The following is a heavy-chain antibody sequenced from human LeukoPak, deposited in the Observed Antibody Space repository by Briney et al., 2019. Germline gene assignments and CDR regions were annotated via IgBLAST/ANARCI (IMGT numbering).Heavy chain of an antibody. CDR1: GFTFSSYS. CDR3: ARATRTRIAVAGEFFDY. CDR2: ISSSSSYI. Sequence: PGGSLRLSCAASGFTFSSYSMNWVRQAPGKGLEWVSSISSSSSYIYYADSVKGRFTISRDNAKNSLYLQMNSLRAEDTAVYYCARATRTRIAVAGEFFDYWGQGTLVTVSS. V-gene: IGHV3-21*01. J-gene: IGHJ4*02. D-gene: IGHD6-19*01.